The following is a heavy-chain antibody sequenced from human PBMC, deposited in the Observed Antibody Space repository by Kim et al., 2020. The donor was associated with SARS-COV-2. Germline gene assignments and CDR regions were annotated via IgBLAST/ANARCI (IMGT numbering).Heavy chain of an antibody. CDR2: TLYRSKWAN. J-gene: IGHJ5*02. CDR1: GDRISSSITT. Sequence: SQTLSLTCAISGDRISSSITTWNWIRQSPSRGLEWLGRTLYRSKWANDYAVSVKTRITINADTSRNQFSLQLSSVTPEDTAIYYCAREADWAGTDHWGPGTLVTVSS. V-gene: IGHV6-1*01. CDR3: AREADWAGTDH. D-gene: IGHD6-19*01.